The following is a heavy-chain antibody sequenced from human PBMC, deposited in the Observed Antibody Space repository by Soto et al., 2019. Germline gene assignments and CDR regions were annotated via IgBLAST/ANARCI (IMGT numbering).Heavy chain of an antibody. D-gene: IGHD4-4*01. CDR2: IKSKIDGGTT. V-gene: IGHV3-15*01. CDR1: GFTFSNAW. Sequence: EVQLVESGGGLVKPGGSLRVSCAASGFTFSNAWMSWVRQAPGKGLEWVGRIKSKIDGGTTDYAAPVKGRFTISRDNSKNTLYSQMNSLKTEDTALYFCSTAEDYRHDAYYYYGMDVWGQGPTVIVSS. CDR3: STAEDYRHDAYYYYGMDV. J-gene: IGHJ6*02.